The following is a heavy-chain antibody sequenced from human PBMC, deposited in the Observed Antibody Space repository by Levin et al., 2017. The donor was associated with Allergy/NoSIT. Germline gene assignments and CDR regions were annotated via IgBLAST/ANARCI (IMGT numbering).Heavy chain of an antibody. CDR3: ARAAYYYGSGSYLDY. CDR2: INHSGST. V-gene: IGHV4-34*01. D-gene: IGHD3-10*01. Sequence: SETLSLTCAVYGGSFSGYYWSWIRQPPGKGLEWIGEINHSGSTNYNPSLKSRVTISVDTSKNQFSLKLSSVTAADTAVYYCARAAYYYGSGSYLDYWGQGTLVTVSS. J-gene: IGHJ4*02. CDR1: GGSFSGYY.